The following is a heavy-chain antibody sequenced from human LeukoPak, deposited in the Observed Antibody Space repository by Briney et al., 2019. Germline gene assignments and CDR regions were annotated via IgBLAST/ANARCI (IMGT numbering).Heavy chain of an antibody. CDR2: MSAYNGNT. CDR3: ARDPRQEIYSGSFNAWFDP. J-gene: IGHJ5*02. D-gene: IGHD1-26*01. V-gene: IGHV1-18*01. CDR1: GYTFTSYG. Sequence: ASVKVSCKASGYTFTSYGISWVRQAPGQGLEWMGWMSAYNGNTNYAQKLQGRVTMTTDTSTSTAYMELRSLRSEDTAVYYCARDPRQEIYSGSFNAWFDPWGQGTLVTVSS.